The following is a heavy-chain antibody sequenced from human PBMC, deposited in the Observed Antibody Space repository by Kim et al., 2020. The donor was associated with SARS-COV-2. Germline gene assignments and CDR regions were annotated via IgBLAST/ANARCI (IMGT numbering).Heavy chain of an antibody. V-gene: IGHV1-69*13. D-gene: IGHD2-2*01. CDR2: IIPIFGTA. CDR3: ARDGGVYCSSTSCYPY. Sequence: SVKVSCKASGGTFSSYAISWVRQAPGQGLEWMGGIIPIFGTANYAQKFQGRVTITADESTSTAYMELSSLRSEDTAVYYCARDGGVYCSSTSCYPYWGQGTLVTVSS. J-gene: IGHJ4*02. CDR1: GGTFSSYA.